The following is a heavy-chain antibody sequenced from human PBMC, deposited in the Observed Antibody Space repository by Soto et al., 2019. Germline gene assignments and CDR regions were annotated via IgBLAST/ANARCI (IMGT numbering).Heavy chain of an antibody. CDR2: IIPTFGTA. CDR3: ATSRLNTIVRGVSGHYFDD. D-gene: IGHD3-10*01. CDR1: GGTFSSYA. J-gene: IGHJ4*02. Sequence: QVQLVQSGAEVKKPGSSVKVSCKASGGTFSSYAISWVRQAPGQGLEWMGGIIPTFGTANYAQKFQGRVTITADESTSTAYMELSSRRSEDTAVYYCATSRLNTIVRGVSGHYFDDRDQGTLVTVSS. V-gene: IGHV1-69*01.